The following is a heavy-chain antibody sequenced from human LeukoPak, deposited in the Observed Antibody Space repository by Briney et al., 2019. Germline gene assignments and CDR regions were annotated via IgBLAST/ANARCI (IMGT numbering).Heavy chain of an antibody. CDR2: MNEDGSEK. CDR3: ARDRGYSNFDY. D-gene: IGHD4-11*01. Sequence: PGGSLRLSCAASGFFFSNYWMSWVRQAPGKGLEWVANMNEDGSEKNYVDSVKGRFTISRDNAQDSLYLQMNSLRAEDTAVYYCARDRGYSNFDYWGQGTLLTVSS. CDR1: GFFFSNYW. J-gene: IGHJ4*02. V-gene: IGHV3-7*01.